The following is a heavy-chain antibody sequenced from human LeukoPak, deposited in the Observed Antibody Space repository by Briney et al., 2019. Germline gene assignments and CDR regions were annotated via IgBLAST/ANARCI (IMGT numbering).Heavy chain of an antibody. V-gene: IGHV3-30-3*01. Sequence: PGGSLRLSCAASGFTFSSYAMHWVRQAPGKGLEWVAVISYDGSNKYYADSVKGRFTISRDNSKNTLYLQMNSLRAEDTAVYYCARDSEYYDFWSTGDYWGQGTLVTVSS. CDR2: ISYDGSNK. CDR3: ARDSEYYDFWSTGDY. D-gene: IGHD3-3*01. CDR1: GFTFSSYA. J-gene: IGHJ4*02.